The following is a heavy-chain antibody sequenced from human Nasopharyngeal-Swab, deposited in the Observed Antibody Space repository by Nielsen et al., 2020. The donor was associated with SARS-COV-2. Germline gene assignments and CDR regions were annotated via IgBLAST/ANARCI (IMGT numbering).Heavy chain of an antibody. CDR2: IYSGGST. Sequence: GGSLRLSCAASGFTVSSNYMSWVRQAPGKGLEWVSVIYSGGSTYYADSVKGRFTISRHNSKNTLYLQMNSLRAEDTAVYYCARVGCSSTSCYQFDYWGQGTLVTVSS. CDR1: GFTVSSNY. J-gene: IGHJ4*02. D-gene: IGHD2-2*01. CDR3: ARVGCSSTSCYQFDY. V-gene: IGHV3-53*04.